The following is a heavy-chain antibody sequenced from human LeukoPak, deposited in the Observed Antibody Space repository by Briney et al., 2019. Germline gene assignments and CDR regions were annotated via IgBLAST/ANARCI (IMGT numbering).Heavy chain of an antibody. J-gene: IGHJ4*02. Sequence: SVKVSCKASGGTFSSDAISWVRQAPGQGLEWMGRIIPILGIANYAQKFQGRVTITADKSTSTAYMELSSLRSEDTAVYYCARNYDILTGYFDYWGQGTLVTVSS. CDR3: ARNYDILTGYFDY. V-gene: IGHV1-69*04. CDR1: GGTFSSDA. CDR2: IIPILGIA. D-gene: IGHD3-9*01.